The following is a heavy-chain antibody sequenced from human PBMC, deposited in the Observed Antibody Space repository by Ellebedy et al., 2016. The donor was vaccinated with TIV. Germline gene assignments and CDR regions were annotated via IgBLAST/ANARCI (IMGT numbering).Heavy chain of an antibody. D-gene: IGHD3-22*01. CDR2: IKQDGSQK. Sequence: GESLKISXAASGFTFSTYWISWVRQAPGKGLEWVANIKQDGSQKYYVDSVKGRFTISRDNAKNSLYLEMNSLRAEDTVAYYCAQDPRSNYYDSSGGPFDYWGQGTLVTVSS. CDR1: GFTFSTYW. J-gene: IGHJ4*02. V-gene: IGHV3-7*01. CDR3: AQDPRSNYYDSSGGPFDY.